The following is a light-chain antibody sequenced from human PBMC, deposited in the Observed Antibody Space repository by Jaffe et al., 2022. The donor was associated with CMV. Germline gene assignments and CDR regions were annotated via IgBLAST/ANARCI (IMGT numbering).Light chain of an antibody. J-gene: IGLJ1*01. CDR1: SSDIGSYNL. Sequence: QSALTQPASVSGPPGQSITISCSGSSSDIGSYNLVSWYQHHPGKAPRLMIYEVNKRPSGVSDRFSGSKSGNTASLTISGLQADDEADYYCCSYARIGMFVFGLGTKVTVL. CDR3: CSYARIGMFV. V-gene: IGLV2-23*02. CDR2: EVN.